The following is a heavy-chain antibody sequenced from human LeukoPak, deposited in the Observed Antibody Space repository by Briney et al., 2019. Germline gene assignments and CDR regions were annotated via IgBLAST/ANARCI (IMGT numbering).Heavy chain of an antibody. CDR3: ARGFVLGAAKNYFDY. V-gene: IGHV3-30-3*01. CDR2: ISYDGTNK. Sequence: GGSLRLSCASAGFTFTNYALHWVRQAPGKGLEWVAVISYDGTNKYYADSVKGRFTISRDNSKNTLSLQMNSLRAEDTALYYCARGFVLGAAKNYFDYWGQGALVTVSS. D-gene: IGHD2-21*02. J-gene: IGHJ4*02. CDR1: GFTFTNYA.